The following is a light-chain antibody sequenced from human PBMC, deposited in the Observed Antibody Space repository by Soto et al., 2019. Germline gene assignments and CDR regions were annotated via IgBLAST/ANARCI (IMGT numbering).Light chain of an antibody. V-gene: IGKV3-20*01. Sequence: EIVLTQSPGTLSLSPGERATLSCRASQSVRSSYLAWYQQKLGQAPRLLIYGVSNRATGIPDRFSGSGSGTDFTLTFRRLESEDFAVYYCQQYGSSPRTFGQGTRVEIK. CDR3: QQYGSSPRT. J-gene: IGKJ1*01. CDR2: GVS. CDR1: QSVRSSY.